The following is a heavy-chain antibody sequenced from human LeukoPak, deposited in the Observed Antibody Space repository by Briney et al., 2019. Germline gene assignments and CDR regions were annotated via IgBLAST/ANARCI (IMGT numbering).Heavy chain of an antibody. V-gene: IGHV3-48*04. CDR1: GFTFSSYW. D-gene: IGHD6-19*01. J-gene: IGHJ4*02. CDR3: ARERLRTVSIAVADDFDY. Sequence: GGSLRLSCAGSGFTFSSYWMSWVRQAPGKGLEWVSYISSSGSTIYYADSVKGRFTISRDNAKNSLYLQMNSLRAEDTAVYYCARERLRTVSIAVADDFDYWGQGTLSPSPQ. CDR2: ISSSGSTI.